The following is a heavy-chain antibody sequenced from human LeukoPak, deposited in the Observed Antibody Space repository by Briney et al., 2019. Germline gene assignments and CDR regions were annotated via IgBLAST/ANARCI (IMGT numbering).Heavy chain of an antibody. CDR1: GGSFSGYY. CDR2: INHSGST. CDR3: ARVLNYGGKFFD. D-gene: IGHD4-23*01. V-gene: IGHV4-34*01. J-gene: IGHJ4*02. Sequence: SETLPLTCAVYGGSFSGYYWSWIRQPPGKGLEWIGEINHSGSTNYNPSLKSRVTISVDTSKNQFSLKLSSVTAADTAVYYCARVLNYGGKFFDWGQGTLVTVSS.